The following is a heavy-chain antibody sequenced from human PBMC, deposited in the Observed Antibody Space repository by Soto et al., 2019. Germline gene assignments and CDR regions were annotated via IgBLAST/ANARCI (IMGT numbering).Heavy chain of an antibody. CDR3: ARDSDTAMVGVHYYDFGMDV. J-gene: IGHJ6*02. Sequence: ASVKVSCKASGYTFTGYYMHWVRQAPGQGLEWMGWINPNSGGTNYAQKFQGWVTMTRDTSISTAYMELSRLRSDDTAVYYCARDSDTAMVGVHYYDFGMDVWGQGTTVTVSS. D-gene: IGHD5-18*01. CDR1: GYTFTGYY. CDR2: INPNSGGT. V-gene: IGHV1-2*04.